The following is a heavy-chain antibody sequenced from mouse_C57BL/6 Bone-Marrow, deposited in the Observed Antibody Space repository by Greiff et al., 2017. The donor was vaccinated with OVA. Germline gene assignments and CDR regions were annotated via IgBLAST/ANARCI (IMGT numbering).Heavy chain of an antibody. CDR2: ISYDGSN. CDR3: AREVYDKIAY. J-gene: IGHJ3*01. D-gene: IGHD2-3*01. CDR1: GYSITSGYY. Sequence: EVQVVESGPGLVKPSQSLSLTCSVTGYSITSGYYWNWIRQFPGNKLEWMGYISYDGSNNYNPSLKNRISITRDTSKNQFFLKLNSVTTEDTATYYCAREVYDKIAYWGQGTLVTVSA. V-gene: IGHV3-6*01.